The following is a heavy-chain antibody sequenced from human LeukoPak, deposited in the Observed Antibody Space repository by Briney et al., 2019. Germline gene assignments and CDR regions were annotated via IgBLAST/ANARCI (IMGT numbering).Heavy chain of an antibody. CDR3: ARGPSGYHNT. D-gene: IGHD5-12*01. CDR2: ISGRGDST. CDR1: GFTFSSYG. V-gene: IGHV3-23*01. Sequence: GGSLRLSCAASGFTFSSYGMSWVRQAPGKGLEWVSTISGRGDSTHYVDSVKGRFTISRDNSKNTLYLQMNSLRAEDTAVYYCARGPSGYHNTGGQGTLVTVSS. J-gene: IGHJ4*02.